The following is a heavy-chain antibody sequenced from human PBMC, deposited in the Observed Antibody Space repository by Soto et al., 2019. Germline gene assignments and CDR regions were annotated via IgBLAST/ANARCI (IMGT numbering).Heavy chain of an antibody. CDR1: GESFSGYY. CDR3: ATQKRGYYGSGSHSYFDY. Sequence: SETLSLTCAVYGESFSGYYWGWIRQPPGKGLEWIGEINHSGSTNYNPSLKSRVTISVDTSKNQFSLKLSSVTAADTAVYYCATQKRGYYGSGSHSYFDYWGQGTLVTVSS. CDR2: INHSGST. J-gene: IGHJ4*02. D-gene: IGHD3-10*01. V-gene: IGHV4-34*01.